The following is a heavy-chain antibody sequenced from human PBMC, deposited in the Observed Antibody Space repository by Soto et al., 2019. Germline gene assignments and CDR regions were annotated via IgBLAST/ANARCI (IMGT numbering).Heavy chain of an antibody. Sequence: QVQLVQSGAEVKKPGASVKVSCKASGYTFTSYAMHWVRQAPGQRLEWMGWINAGNGNTKYSQKFQGRVTITRDTSASTAYMELSSLRSEDTAVYYCARAYDSSGSSDYWGQGTLVTVSS. D-gene: IGHD3-22*01. CDR1: GYTFTSYA. J-gene: IGHJ4*02. V-gene: IGHV1-3*01. CDR3: ARAYDSSGSSDY. CDR2: INAGNGNT.